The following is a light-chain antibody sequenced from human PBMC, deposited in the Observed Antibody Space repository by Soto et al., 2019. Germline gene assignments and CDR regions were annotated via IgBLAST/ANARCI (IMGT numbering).Light chain of an antibody. CDR1: SSDIGVYDF. CDR2: QVN. J-gene: IGLJ1*01. CDR3: SSFAGSYSPYV. Sequence: QSALTQPPSASGSPGQSVTISCTGTSSDIGVYDFVSWYQQHPDKAPKVIIYQVNKRPSGVPDRFSGSKSGNTASLTVSGLRPEDEADYFCSSFAGSYSPYVFGTGTKVTVL. V-gene: IGLV2-8*01.